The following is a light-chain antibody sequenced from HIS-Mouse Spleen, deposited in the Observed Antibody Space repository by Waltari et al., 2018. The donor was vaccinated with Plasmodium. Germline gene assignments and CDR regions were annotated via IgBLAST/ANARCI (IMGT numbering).Light chain of an antibody. J-gene: IGKJ4*01. Sequence: EIVLTQSPGTLSLSPGARATLSCRASQSVSSSYLAWYQQKPGQAPRLLIYGASSRATGIPDRFSGSGSGTDFTLTISRLEPEDFAVYYCQQYVSSPTFGGGTKVEIK. CDR3: QQYVSSPT. V-gene: IGKV3-20*01. CDR1: QSVSSSY. CDR2: GAS.